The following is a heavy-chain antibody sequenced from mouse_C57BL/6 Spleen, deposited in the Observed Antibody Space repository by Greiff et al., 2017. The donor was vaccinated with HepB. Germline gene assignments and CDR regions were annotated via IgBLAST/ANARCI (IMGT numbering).Heavy chain of an antibody. V-gene: IGHV5-16*01. CDR1: GFTFSDYY. CDR3: ARDRGYGPRGFAY. CDR2: INYDGSST. D-gene: IGHD1-1*02. Sequence: EVKVVESEGGLVQPGSSMKLSCTASGFTFSDYYMAWVRQVPEKGLEWVANINYDGSSTYYLDSLKSRFIISRDNAKNILYLQMSSLKSDDTATYYCARDRGYGPRGFAYWGQGTLVTVSA. J-gene: IGHJ3*01.